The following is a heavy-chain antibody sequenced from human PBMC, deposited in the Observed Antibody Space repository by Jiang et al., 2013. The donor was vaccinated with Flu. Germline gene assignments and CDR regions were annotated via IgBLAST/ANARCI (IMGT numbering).Heavy chain of an antibody. J-gene: IGHJ4*02. CDR2: INHSGST. D-gene: IGHD5-18*01. CDR3: ATARRGYSGLCY. Sequence: GLVKPSETLSLTCAVYGGSFSGYYWSWIRQPPGKGLEWIGEINHSGSTNYNPSLKSRVTISVDTSKNQFSLKLSSVTAADTAVYYCATARRGYSGLCYWGQGTLVTVSS. V-gene: IGHV4-34*01. CDR1: GGSFSGYY.